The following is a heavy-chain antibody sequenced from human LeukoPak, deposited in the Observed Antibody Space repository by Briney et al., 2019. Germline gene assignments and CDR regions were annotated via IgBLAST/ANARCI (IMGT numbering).Heavy chain of an antibody. CDR2: MNPNSGNT. V-gene: IGHV1-8*01. CDR3: ARRQQLVRPYYYYYYMDV. Sequence: GASVKVSCKASGYTSTSYDINWVRQATGQGLEWMGWMNPNSGNTGYAQKFQGRVTMTRNTSISTAYMELSSLRSEDTAVYYCARRQQLVRPYYYYYYMDVWGKGTTVTVSS. CDR1: GYTSTSYD. J-gene: IGHJ6*03. D-gene: IGHD6-13*01.